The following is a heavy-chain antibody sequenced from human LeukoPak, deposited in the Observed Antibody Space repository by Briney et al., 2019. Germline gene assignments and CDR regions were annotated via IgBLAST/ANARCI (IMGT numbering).Heavy chain of an antibody. CDR1: GFTFSSYG. J-gene: IGHJ4*02. Sequence: GGSLRLSCAASGFTFSSYGMHWVRQAPGEGLEWVANIKHGGSEKYYVDSVKGRFTVSRDDTKNSLYLQMDSLRVEDTAVYYCGRADYFDYWGQGTLVTVSS. V-gene: IGHV3-7*04. CDR2: IKHGGSEK. CDR3: GRADYFDY.